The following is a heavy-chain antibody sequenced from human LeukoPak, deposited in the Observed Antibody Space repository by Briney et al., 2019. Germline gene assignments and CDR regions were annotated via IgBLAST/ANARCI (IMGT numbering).Heavy chain of an antibody. Sequence: SETLSLTCAVYGGSFSGYYWSWTRQPPGKGLEWIGEINHSGSTNYNPSLKSRVAISVDTSKNQFSLKLSSVTAADTAVYYCARGVLLWFGVNWFDPWAREPWSPSPQ. V-gene: IGHV4-34*01. CDR2: INHSGST. D-gene: IGHD3-10*01. CDR3: ARGVLLWFGVNWFDP. J-gene: IGHJ5*02. CDR1: GGSFSGYY.